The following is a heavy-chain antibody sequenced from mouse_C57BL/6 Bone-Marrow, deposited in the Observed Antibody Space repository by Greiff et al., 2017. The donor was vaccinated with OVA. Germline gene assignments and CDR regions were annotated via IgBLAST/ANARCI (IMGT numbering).Heavy chain of an antibody. D-gene: IGHD2-4*01. CDR2: INPNNGRT. Sequence: EVQLQQSGPELVKPGASVKISCKASGYTFTDYYMNWVKQSHGKSLEWIGDINPNNGRTSYNQKFKGKATLTVDKSSSTAYMELRSLTSEDSAVYYCARSGDYDCAMDYWGQGTSVTVSS. J-gene: IGHJ4*01. CDR3: ARSGDYDCAMDY. V-gene: IGHV1-26*01. CDR1: GYTFTDYY.